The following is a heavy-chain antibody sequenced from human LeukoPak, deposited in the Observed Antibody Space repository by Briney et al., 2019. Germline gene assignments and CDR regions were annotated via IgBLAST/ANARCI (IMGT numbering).Heavy chain of an antibody. CDR1: GFTFGSYW. CDR3: AKGSYYDSSGSFYFDY. J-gene: IGHJ4*02. D-gene: IGHD3-22*01. CDR2: ISGSGDNT. V-gene: IGHV3-23*01. Sequence: GGSLRLSCAASGFTFGSYWMIWVRQAPGEGLEWVSGISGSGDNTYYADSVKGRFTISRDNSKNTLYVQVNSLGTEDTAAYYCAKGSYYDSSGSFYFDYWGQGTLVTVSS.